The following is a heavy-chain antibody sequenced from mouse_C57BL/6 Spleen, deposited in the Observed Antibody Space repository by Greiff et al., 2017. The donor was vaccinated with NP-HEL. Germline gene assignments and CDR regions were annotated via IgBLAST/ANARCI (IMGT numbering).Heavy chain of an antibody. V-gene: IGHV3-6*01. CDR2: ISYDGSN. Sequence: EVQLQESGPGLVKPSQSLSLTCSVTGYSITSGYYWNWIRQFPGNKLEWMGYISYDGSNNYNPSLKNRISITRDTSKNQFFLKLNSVTTEDTATYYCARDWGGSSSFDYWGQGTTLTVSS. D-gene: IGHD1-1*01. CDR3: ARDWGGSSSFDY. CDR1: GYSITSGYY. J-gene: IGHJ2*01.